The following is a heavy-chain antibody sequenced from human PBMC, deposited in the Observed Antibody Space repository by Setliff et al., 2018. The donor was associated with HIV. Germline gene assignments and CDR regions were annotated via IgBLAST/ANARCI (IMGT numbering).Heavy chain of an antibody. CDR3: AKIQNPQGYYYDSSGYYPHPGSPDY. CDR1: GFSFSSYS. V-gene: IGHV3-30*02. CDR2: IRYDGSNK. D-gene: IGHD3-22*01. J-gene: IGHJ4*02. Sequence: GGSLRLSCAASGFSFSSYSMNWVRQAPGKGLEWIASIRYDGSNKYYADSVKGRFTISRDNSKNTLYLQMNSLRAEDTAVYYCAKIQNPQGYYYDSSGYYPHPGSPDYWGQGTLVTVSS.